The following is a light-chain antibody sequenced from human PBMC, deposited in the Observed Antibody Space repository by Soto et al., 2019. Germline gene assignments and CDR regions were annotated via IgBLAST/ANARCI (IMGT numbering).Light chain of an antibody. CDR2: GAS. CDR1: QSVSSN. V-gene: IGKV3-15*01. Sequence: EIVMTQSPATLSVSPGERATLSCRASQSVSSNLAWYQQKSGQAPRLLIYGASTRATGIPARFSGSGSGTEFTLTISSMQSEDFAVYYCQHYNNWPPLTFGQGTKVEI. CDR3: QHYNNWPPLT. J-gene: IGKJ1*01.